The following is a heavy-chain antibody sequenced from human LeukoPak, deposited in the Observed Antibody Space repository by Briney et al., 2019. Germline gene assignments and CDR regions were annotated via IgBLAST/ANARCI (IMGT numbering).Heavy chain of an antibody. D-gene: IGHD6-19*01. V-gene: IGHV1-2*02. CDR3: ASQIRPVAPNDY. CDR2: INPNSGGT. CDR1: GYTFTGYY. J-gene: IGHJ4*02. Sequence: ASVKVSCKASGYTFTGYYMHWVRQAPGQGLEWMGWINPNSGGTNYAQKFQGRVTMTRDTSISTAYMELRSLRSDDTAVYYCASQIRPVAPNDYWGQGTLVTVSS.